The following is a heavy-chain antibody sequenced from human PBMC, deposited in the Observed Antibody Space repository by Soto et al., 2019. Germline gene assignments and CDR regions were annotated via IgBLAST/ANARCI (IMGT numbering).Heavy chain of an antibody. Sequence: GGSLRLSCAASGLTFSSNAMSWVRQAPGKGLEWVSGISDSGGSTYYADSVKGRFTISRDNSKNTLYLQRNSLRAEDTAVYYCAKDESRVVVPDNWFDSWGQGTLVTVSS. CDR1: GLTFSSNA. CDR3: AKDESRVVVPDNWFDS. CDR2: ISDSGGST. D-gene: IGHD3-22*01. J-gene: IGHJ5*01. V-gene: IGHV3-23*01.